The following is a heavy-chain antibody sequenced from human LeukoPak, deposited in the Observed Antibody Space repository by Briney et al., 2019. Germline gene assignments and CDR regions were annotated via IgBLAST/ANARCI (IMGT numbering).Heavy chain of an antibody. D-gene: IGHD2-21*02. V-gene: IGHV1-18*01. CDR3: ATEQDGTAIGGVFDY. CDR1: AYSFTSFG. Sequence: ASVTVSFTPSAYSFTSFGLRWVRQAPGQGPEWMGWISAASGSTNYAQKFQDRVTMTTDTSTTTVYMELRSLRYDATAVYYCATEQDGTAIGGVFDYWGQGTVVTVSS. J-gene: IGHJ4*02. CDR2: ISAASGST.